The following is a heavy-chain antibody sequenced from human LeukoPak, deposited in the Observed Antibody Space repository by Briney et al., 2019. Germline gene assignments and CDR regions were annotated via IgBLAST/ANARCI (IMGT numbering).Heavy chain of an antibody. CDR1: GFTFSSYW. J-gene: IGHJ4*02. V-gene: IGHV3-7*01. D-gene: IGHD4-17*01. CDR2: IKQDGSEK. CDR3: ARDYGEPYFDY. Sequence: QPGGPLRLSCAASGFTFSSYWMSWVRQAPGKGLEWVANIKQDGSEKYYVDSVKGRFTISRDNAKNSLYLQMNSLRAEDTAVYYCARDYGEPYFDYWGQGTLVTVSS.